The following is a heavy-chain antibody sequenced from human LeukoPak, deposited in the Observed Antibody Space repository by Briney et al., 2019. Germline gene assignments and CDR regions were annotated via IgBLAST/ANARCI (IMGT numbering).Heavy chain of an antibody. J-gene: IGHJ4*02. CDR3: AREAYCGGDCYSGFDY. CDR1: GDSISSRSYY. V-gene: IGHV4-39*07. Sequence: SETLSITCTVSGDSISSRSYYWGWIRQPPGKGLEWIGSIYYSGSTYYNPSLKSRVTISVNTSKNQFSLKLCSVTAADTAVYYCAREAYCGGDCYSGFDYWGQGTLVTVSS. D-gene: IGHD2-21*02. CDR2: IYYSGST.